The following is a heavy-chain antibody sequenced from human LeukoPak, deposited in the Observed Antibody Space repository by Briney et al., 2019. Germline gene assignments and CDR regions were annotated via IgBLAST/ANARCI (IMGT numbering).Heavy chain of an antibody. CDR3: ARGGVGYSGFSDH. CDR2: ISSTSSYI. D-gene: IGHD5-12*01. J-gene: IGHJ4*02. V-gene: IGHV3-21*01. Sequence: GGSLRLSCAASGFTFSSYSMNWVRQAPGKGLEWVSSISSTSSYIYYADSVKGRFTISRDSAKSSLYLLMNSLRAEDTAVYYCARGGVGYSGFSDHWGQGTLVTVSS. CDR1: GFTFSSYS.